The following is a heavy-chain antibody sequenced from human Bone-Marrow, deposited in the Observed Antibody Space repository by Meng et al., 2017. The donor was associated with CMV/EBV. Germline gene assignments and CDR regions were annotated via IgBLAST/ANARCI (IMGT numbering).Heavy chain of an antibody. CDR2: ISSDGGHA. D-gene: IGHD5-12*01. V-gene: IGHV3-30*04. CDR1: GFTFTTDV. CDR3: AKEGQTSGRAGAFNI. J-gene: IGHJ3*02. Sequence: GESLKISCVTSGFTFTTDVFHWVRQAPGKGLEWVAVISSDGGHAQYADSVKGRFTFSKDNAKSTVYLQLDSLRPEDTALYYCAKEGQTSGRAGAFNIWGQGTMVTVSS.